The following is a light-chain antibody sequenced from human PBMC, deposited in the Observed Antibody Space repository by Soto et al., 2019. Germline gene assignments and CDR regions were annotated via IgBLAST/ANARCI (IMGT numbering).Light chain of an antibody. CDR1: QSISSY. CDR2: AAS. J-gene: IGKJ4*01. V-gene: IGKV1-39*01. Sequence: DIQMTQSPSSPSASVGDRVTITCRASQSISSYLNWYQQKPGKAPKLLIYAASSLQSGVPSRFSGSGSGTAFTLTISSLQPEDFATYYCQQSYSTPLTFGGGTKVEIK. CDR3: QQSYSTPLT.